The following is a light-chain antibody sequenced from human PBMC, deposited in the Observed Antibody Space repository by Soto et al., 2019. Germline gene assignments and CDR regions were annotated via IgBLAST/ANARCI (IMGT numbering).Light chain of an antibody. CDR2: VAS. V-gene: IGKV3-20*01. J-gene: IGKJ2*01. CDR1: QSVNTNY. Sequence: EIVLTQSPGTLSLSPGERATLSCRASQSVNTNYLAWYQQKPGQAPRLLIYVASTRATGISDRFSGSGSGTDFTLTINRLEPDDVGVFYCHLYNRSPYNFGQGNKLEIK. CDR3: HLYNRSPYN.